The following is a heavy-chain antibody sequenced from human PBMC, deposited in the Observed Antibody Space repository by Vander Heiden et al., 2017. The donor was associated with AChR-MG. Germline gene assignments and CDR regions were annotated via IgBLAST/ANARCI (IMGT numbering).Heavy chain of an antibody. Sequence: QVQLQQWGAGLLKPSETLSLTCAVYGGSFSGYYWSWIRQPPGKGLEWIGEINHSGSTNYNPSLKRRVTISVDTSKNQFSLKLSSVTAADTAVYYCARGGQYYDSSGFPTYYMDVWGKGTTVTVSS. D-gene: IGHD3-22*01. J-gene: IGHJ6*03. CDR2: INHSGST. CDR3: ARGGQYYDSSGFPTYYMDV. V-gene: IGHV4-34*01. CDR1: GGSFSGYY.